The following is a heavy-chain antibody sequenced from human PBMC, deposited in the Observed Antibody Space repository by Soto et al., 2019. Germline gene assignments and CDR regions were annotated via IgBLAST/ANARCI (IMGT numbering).Heavy chain of an antibody. V-gene: IGHV4-39*01. CDR3: GRVMIGTSRHTDSDY. Sequence: SETLSLTCSVSGASISSRDYYWGWIRQTPGKGLEWIGNIDYNGVTYYNPSLKSRATVSKDTSKNQFSLKVASVTAADTAIYYCGRVMIGTSRHTDSDYWGQGTQVTVSS. D-gene: IGHD2-2*01. J-gene: IGHJ4*02. CDR2: IDYNGVT. CDR1: GASISSRDYY.